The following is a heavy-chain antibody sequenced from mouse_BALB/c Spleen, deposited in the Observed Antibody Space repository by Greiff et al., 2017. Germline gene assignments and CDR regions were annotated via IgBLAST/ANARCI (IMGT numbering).Heavy chain of an antibody. CDR2: VNPNNGGT. CDR3: ARPDYGYGSPSWFAY. CDR1: GYSFTGYY. D-gene: IGHD1-2*01. Sequence: LVKPGASVKISCKASGYSFTGYYMHWVKQSHGKSLEWIGRVNPNNGGTSYNQKFKGKAILTVDKSSSTAYMELRSLTSEDSAVYYCARPDYGYGSPSWFAYWGQGTLVTVSA. J-gene: IGHJ3*01. V-gene: IGHV1-26*01.